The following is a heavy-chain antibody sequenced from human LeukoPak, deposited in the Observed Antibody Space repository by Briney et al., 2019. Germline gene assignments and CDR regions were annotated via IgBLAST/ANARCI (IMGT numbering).Heavy chain of an antibody. Sequence: GGSLRLSCEGSGFTFSNYWMGWVRQAPGKGLQWAANIKTDGSEKYYVDSVKGRFTISRDNAKNSLYLQMNSLRAEDTAVYYCATYSSLNRREFQYWGQGTLLTVSS. J-gene: IGHJ1*01. CDR2: IKTDGSEK. V-gene: IGHV3-7*01. CDR1: GFTFSNYW. CDR3: ATYSSLNRREFQY. D-gene: IGHD3-22*01.